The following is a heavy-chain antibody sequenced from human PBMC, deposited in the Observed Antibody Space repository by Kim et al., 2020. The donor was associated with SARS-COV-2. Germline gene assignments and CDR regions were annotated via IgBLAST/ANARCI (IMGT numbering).Heavy chain of an antibody. Sequence: SKNFQGRVTITREASARTAYMELSSMRSEDTAVYYCARRYNWNDRGFDCWGQGTLVTVSS. V-gene: IGHV1-3*01. J-gene: IGHJ4*02. D-gene: IGHD1-1*01. CDR3: ARRYNWNDRGFDC.